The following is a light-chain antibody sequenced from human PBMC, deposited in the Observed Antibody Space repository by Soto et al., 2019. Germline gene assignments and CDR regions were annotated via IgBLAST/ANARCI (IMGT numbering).Light chain of an antibody. CDR3: HHRSKXL. Sequence: IVLTQSPATLSLSPSERATLSCRASQSVNSYLAWYQQKPGQAPRLLIYDTSNRVTGIPARFSGSGSGTDFTLTISSLEPEDSAVYYCHHRSKXLFGGGTKVDIK. CDR1: QSVNSY. CDR2: DTS. V-gene: IGKV3-11*01. J-gene: IGKJ4*01.